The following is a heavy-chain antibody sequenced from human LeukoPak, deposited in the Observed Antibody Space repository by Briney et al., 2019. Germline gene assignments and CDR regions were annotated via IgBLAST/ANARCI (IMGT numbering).Heavy chain of an antibody. CDR2: FYHGGST. J-gene: IGHJ4*02. Sequence: SETLSLTCSVSGGSISSGGYYWNWFRQPPGRGLEWIGYFYHGGSTYYNPSLESRVTISVDRSKNQFSLKLNSVTAADTAVYYCARGILIGTTSSAPDSWGQGTLVIVSS. V-gene: IGHV4-30-2*01. CDR1: GGSISSGGYY. D-gene: IGHD1-7*01. CDR3: ARGILIGTTSSAPDS.